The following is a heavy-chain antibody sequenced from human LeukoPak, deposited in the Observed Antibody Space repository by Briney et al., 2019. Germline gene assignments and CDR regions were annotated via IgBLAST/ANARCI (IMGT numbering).Heavy chain of an antibody. Sequence: SETLSLTCTVSGGSISSGGYYWSWIRQHPGKGLEWIGYIYYSGSTYYNPSLKSRVTISVDTSKNQFSLKLSSVTAADTAVYYCARLRIAAAGGWFDPWGQGTLVTVSS. CDR2: IYYSGST. J-gene: IGHJ5*02. CDR3: ARLRIAAAGGWFDP. D-gene: IGHD6-13*01. CDR1: GGSISSGGYY. V-gene: IGHV4-31*03.